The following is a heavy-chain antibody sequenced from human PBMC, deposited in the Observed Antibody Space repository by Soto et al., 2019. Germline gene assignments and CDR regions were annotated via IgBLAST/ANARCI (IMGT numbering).Heavy chain of an antibody. D-gene: IGHD1-1*01. Sequence: GGSLSLSCAASGFTFSNYGMHWVRQAPGKGLEWVAVMSYDGSNKYYADSVKGRFTISRDNSQNTLYLQMNSLRVEDTAVYYCAKGWKYYYYYYAMDVWGQGTTVTVSS. CDR3: AKGWKYYYYYYAMDV. CDR1: GFTFSNYG. CDR2: MSYDGSNK. V-gene: IGHV3-30*18. J-gene: IGHJ6*02.